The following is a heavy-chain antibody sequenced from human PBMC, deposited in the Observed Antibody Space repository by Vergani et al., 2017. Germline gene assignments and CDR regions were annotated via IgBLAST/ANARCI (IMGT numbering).Heavy chain of an antibody. D-gene: IGHD4-17*01. Sequence: QVKVVQSGAEVKAPGASVKVSCEASGYTYRSNYVHWVRQAPGQGLEWMGVINPLGGRATYSQKFQGRVSVTGDSSTTGGTSASMVYMDLTSLTPEDTAVYFGVSSRLRSFEYWGQGTLVTVSS. CDR1: GYTYRSNY. CDR3: VSSRLRSFEY. V-gene: IGHV1-46*03. J-gene: IGHJ4*02. CDR2: INPLGGRA.